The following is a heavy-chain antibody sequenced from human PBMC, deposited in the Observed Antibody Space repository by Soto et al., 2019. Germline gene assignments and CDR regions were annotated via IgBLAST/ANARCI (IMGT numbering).Heavy chain of an antibody. Sequence: ASVKVSCKASGYTFTVYYLHCVLQSPVQGLEWMGCINPNSGGTYFAQKFQGWVTMTRDTSISTAYMELSRLRSDDTAVYYCARGVGITLSHGTSTSDYWGQGTLVTVSS. V-gene: IGHV1-2*04. J-gene: IGHJ4*02. CDR2: INPNSGGT. CDR3: ARGVGITLSHGTSTSDY. D-gene: IGHD2-21*01. CDR1: GYTFTVYY.